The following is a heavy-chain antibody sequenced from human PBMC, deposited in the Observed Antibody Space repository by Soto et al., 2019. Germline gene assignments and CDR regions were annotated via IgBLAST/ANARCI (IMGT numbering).Heavy chain of an antibody. CDR2: ISYSGNT. CDR1: GASITETDYY. J-gene: IGHJ4*02. D-gene: IGHD3-22*01. Sequence: SETLSLTCTVSGASITETDYYGGWIRQPPGKGLEWIGSISYSGNTYYAPSLQSRVTISADTSKNQFSLKLSSVTAADTAVYYCAIQTYDSSGYYVYWGQGTLVTVSS. V-gene: IGHV4-39*01. CDR3: AIQTYDSSGYYVY.